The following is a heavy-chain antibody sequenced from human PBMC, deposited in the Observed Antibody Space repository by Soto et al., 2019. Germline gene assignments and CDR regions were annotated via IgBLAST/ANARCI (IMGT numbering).Heavy chain of an antibody. CDR1: GGSISRSGYS. CDR3: AAGGGLPRYY. V-gene: IGHV4-30-2*01. CDR2: IYHSGST. Sequence: QLQLQESGSGLVKPSQTLSLTCADSGGSISRSGYSWSWIRQPPGKGLEWIGYIYHSGSTYYNPSLKSRVTISVDRSKNQFSLKLSSVTAADTAVYYCAAGGGLPRYYWGQGTLVTVSS. D-gene: IGHD5-12*01. J-gene: IGHJ4*02.